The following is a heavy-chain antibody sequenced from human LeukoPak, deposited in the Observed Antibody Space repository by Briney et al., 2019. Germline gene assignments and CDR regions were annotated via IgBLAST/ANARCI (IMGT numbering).Heavy chain of an antibody. CDR2: IYYSGST. CDR1: GGSISSSNYY. Sequence: SETLSLTCTVSGGSISSSNYYWGWIRQPPGKGLEWIGSIYYSGSTYYNPSLKSRVTISVDTSKNQFSLKLSSVTAADTAVYYCAREGESGYEQLGYWGQGTLVTVSS. CDR3: AREGESGYEQLGY. V-gene: IGHV4-39*02. D-gene: IGHD5-12*01. J-gene: IGHJ4*02.